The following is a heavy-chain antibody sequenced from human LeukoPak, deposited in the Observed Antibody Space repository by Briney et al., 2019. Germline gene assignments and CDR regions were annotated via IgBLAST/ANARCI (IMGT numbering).Heavy chain of an antibody. CDR1: GFTFSSYA. CDR2: ISGSGGST. D-gene: IGHD4-11*01. V-gene: IGHV3-23*01. J-gene: IGHJ4*02. Sequence: GGSLRLSCAASGFTFSSYAMSWVREAPGKGLEWVSAISGSGGSTYYADSVKGRFTISRDNSKNTLYLQMNSLRAEDTAVYYCANPAYSTPVGYWGQGTLVTVSS. CDR3: ANPAYSTPVGY.